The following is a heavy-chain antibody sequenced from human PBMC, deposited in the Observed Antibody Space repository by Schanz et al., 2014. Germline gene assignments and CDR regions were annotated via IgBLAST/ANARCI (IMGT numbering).Heavy chain of an antibody. CDR2: INSANGNT. CDR1: GYTFTEYT. Sequence: QVQLVQSGPEVEKPGASVKVSCKTSGYTFTEYTMYWLRQAPGQRLEWMGWINSANGNTRYSQKFQGRVTITRDTSASTAYMELSSLRSEDTAVYYCVRAFGGYDPAGALDYWGQGTLVTVSS. CDR3: VRAFGGYDPAGALDY. J-gene: IGHJ4*02. V-gene: IGHV1-3*01. D-gene: IGHD5-12*01.